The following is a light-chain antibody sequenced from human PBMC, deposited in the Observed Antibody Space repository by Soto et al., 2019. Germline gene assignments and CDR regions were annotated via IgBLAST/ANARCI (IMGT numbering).Light chain of an antibody. V-gene: IGLV2-14*01. CDR2: DVS. CDR1: SRDVGAYDY. CDR3: SSYTTASTLV. Sequence: QSALTQPASVSRSPGQSITISCTGTSRDVGAYDYVSWYQKRPGKAPKLMIYDVSNRPSGVSIRFSGSKSGNTASLAISGLQAEDEADYYCSSYTTASTLVFGGGTKLTVL. J-gene: IGLJ3*02.